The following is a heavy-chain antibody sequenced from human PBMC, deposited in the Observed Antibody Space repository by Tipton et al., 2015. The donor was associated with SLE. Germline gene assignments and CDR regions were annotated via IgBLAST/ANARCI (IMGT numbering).Heavy chain of an antibody. D-gene: IGHD3-22*01. CDR3: ARDAGGLDDTSGFDF. CDR2: INPNSGGT. V-gene: IGHV1-2*06. J-gene: IGHJ4*02. CDR1: GYTFTGYH. Sequence: QVQLVQSGAEVRKPGASVKVSCKASGYTFTGYHIHWVRQAPGQGLEWMGPINPNSGGTNYAQKFQGRVTMTRDTSITTAYMELSRLRSDDTAVYYCARDAGGLDDTSGFDFWGQGTLVTVSS.